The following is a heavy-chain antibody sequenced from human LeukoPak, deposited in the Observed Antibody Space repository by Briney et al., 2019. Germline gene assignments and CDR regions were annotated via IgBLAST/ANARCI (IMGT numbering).Heavy chain of an antibody. D-gene: IGHD6-13*01. J-gene: IGHJ4*02. Sequence: PSETLSLTCAVYGGSFSGYYWSWIRQPPGKGLEWIGEINHSGSTNYNPSLKSRVTISVDTSKNQFSLKLSSVTAADTAVYYCARAATYSSSWYFDYWGQGTLVTVSS. CDR3: ARAATYSSSWYFDY. V-gene: IGHV4-34*01. CDR1: GGSFSGYY. CDR2: INHSGST.